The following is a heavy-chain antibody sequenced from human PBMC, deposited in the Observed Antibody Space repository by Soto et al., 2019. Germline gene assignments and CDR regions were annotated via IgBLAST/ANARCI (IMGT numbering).Heavy chain of an antibody. CDR2: IFYSGST. V-gene: IGHV4-59*01. CDR3: ASMIGDPVLSFDS. D-gene: IGHD3-10*02. CDR1: GGSISSYY. Sequence: QVQLQESGPGLVKPSETLSLTCTVSGGSISSYYWSWIRQPPGKGMEWIGFIFYSGSTSYNPSLKGRLTTSIDTSEYQFSLKLNSVTPADTAVYYCASMIGDPVLSFDSWGQGTLVAVSS. J-gene: IGHJ5*01.